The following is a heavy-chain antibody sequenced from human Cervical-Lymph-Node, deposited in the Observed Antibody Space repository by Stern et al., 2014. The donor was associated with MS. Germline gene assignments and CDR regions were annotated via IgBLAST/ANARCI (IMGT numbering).Heavy chain of an antibody. CDR3: ARGGRGVGLEY. V-gene: IGHV3-30*10. J-gene: IGHJ4*02. Sequence: VHLVESGGGVVQPGRSLTLSCVVSGFTFSTYAMHWVRQAPGQGLEWVAFVSYDGTQRNSTNSVKARFTISRDNSKNALYLHMNSLRDEDTAVYFCARGGRGVGLEYWGQGALVTVSS. CDR2: VSYDGTQR. CDR1: GFTFSTYA. D-gene: IGHD3-10*01.